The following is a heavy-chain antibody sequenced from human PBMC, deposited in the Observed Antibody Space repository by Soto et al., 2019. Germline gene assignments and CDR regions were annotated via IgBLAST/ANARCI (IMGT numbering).Heavy chain of an antibody. CDR3: ARASGWQYYFDY. Sequence: QVQLVESGGGVVQPGRSLRLSCAASGFTFSSYAMHWVPQAPGKGLEWVAVISYDGSNKYYADSLKGRFTISRDNSKNTLYLQMNSLRAEDTAVYYCARASGWQYYFDYWGQGTLVTVSS. CDR2: ISYDGSNK. CDR1: GFTFSSYA. J-gene: IGHJ4*02. V-gene: IGHV3-30-3*01. D-gene: IGHD6-19*01.